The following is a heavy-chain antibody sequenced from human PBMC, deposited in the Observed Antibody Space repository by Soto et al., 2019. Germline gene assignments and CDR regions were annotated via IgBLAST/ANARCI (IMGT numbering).Heavy chain of an antibody. D-gene: IGHD3-10*01. Sequence: QVQLQESGPGLVKPSETLSLTCSVSGDSLNGYYWSWVRQSAGKTLEWIGRLYVTGITNYNPSLKSRVSMSVDASKNQFSLNLGSVTAADTATYFCARISGGQEMRVMDVWGPGIKVTVSS. CDR3: ARISGGQEMRVMDV. V-gene: IGHV4-4*07. CDR1: GDSLNGYY. CDR2: LYVTGIT. J-gene: IGHJ6*02.